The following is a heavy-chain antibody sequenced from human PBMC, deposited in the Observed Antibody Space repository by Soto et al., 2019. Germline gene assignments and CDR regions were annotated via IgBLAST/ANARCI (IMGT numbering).Heavy chain of an antibody. J-gene: IGHJ6*02. CDR1: GGTFSSYA. V-gene: IGHV1-69*06. Sequence: GASVTVSCKASGGTFSSYAISWVRQAPGQGLEWMGGIIPIFGTANYAQKFQGRVTITADKSTSTAYMELSSLRSEDTAVYYCARDRSLFYCSGGSCYYYGMDVWGQGTTVTVSS. CDR3: ARDRSLFYCSGGSCYYYGMDV. CDR2: IIPIFGTA. D-gene: IGHD2-15*01.